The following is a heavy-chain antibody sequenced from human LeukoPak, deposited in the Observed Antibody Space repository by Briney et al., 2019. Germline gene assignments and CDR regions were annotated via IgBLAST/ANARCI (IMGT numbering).Heavy chain of an antibody. CDR2: IYTSGST. Sequence: SETLSLTCTVSGGSISSYYWSWIRQPAGKGLEWIGRIYTSGSTNYNPSLKSRVTMSVDTSKNQFSLKLSSVTAADTAVYYCARDRKYSGSYFGSDFDYWGQGTLVTVSS. J-gene: IGHJ4*02. CDR1: GGSISSYY. D-gene: IGHD1-26*01. V-gene: IGHV4-4*07. CDR3: ARDRKYSGSYFGSDFDY.